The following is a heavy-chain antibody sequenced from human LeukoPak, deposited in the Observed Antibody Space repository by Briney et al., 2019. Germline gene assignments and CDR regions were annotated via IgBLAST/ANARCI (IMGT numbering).Heavy chain of an antibody. D-gene: IGHD2-15*01. CDR1: GFTFRSFG. CDR3: ARDRRYCSGGSCYFDYFFDY. CDR2: ISYDGSIN. V-gene: IGHV3-30*19. J-gene: IGHJ4*02. Sequence: QSGGSLRLSCEASGFTFRSFGFHWVRQAPGKGLEWVAVISYDGSINFYAASVKGRFTISRDNSKNTLYLQMNSLRAEDTALYFCARDRRYCSGGSCYFDYFFDYWGQGTLVTVSS.